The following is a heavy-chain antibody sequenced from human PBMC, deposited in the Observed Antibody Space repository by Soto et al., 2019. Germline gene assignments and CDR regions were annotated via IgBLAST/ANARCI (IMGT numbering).Heavy chain of an antibody. D-gene: IGHD4-17*01. J-gene: IGHJ3*02. V-gene: IGHV5-10-1*01. CDR2: IDPSDSYT. CDR1: GYSFTSYW. CDR3: ATTTVTTFGSQGAFDI. Sequence: GESLKISCKGSGYSFTSYWISWVRQMPGKGLEWMGRIDPSDSYTNYSPSFQGHVTISADKSISTAYLQWSSLKASDTAMYYCATTTVTTFGSQGAFDIWGQGTMVTVS.